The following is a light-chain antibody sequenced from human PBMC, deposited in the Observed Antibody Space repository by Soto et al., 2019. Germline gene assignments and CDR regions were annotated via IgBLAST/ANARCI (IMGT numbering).Light chain of an antibody. V-gene: IGLV1-40*01. CDR1: RSNIGAGFD. CDR2: GNS. Sequence: QSVLTQPPSASGAPGQRVTISCTGSRSNIGAGFDVHWYQQLPGTAPKLLIYGNSNRPSGVPDRFSGSKSATSASLAITGLQAEDEADYYCQSYDSSLSALYVFGTGTKLTVL. CDR3: QSYDSSLSALYV. J-gene: IGLJ1*01.